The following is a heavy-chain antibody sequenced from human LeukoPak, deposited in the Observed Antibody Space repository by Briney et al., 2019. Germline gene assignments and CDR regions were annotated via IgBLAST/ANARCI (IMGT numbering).Heavy chain of an antibody. Sequence: PSETLSLTCTVSGGSISSYYWSWIRQPPGKGLEWIGHIYTSGSTNYNPSLKSRVTISVDTSKNQFSLKLSSVTAADTAVYYCARQGRGYGGNYFDYWGQGTLVTVSS. CDR2: IYTSGST. CDR1: GGSISSYY. D-gene: IGHD4-23*01. V-gene: IGHV4-4*09. J-gene: IGHJ4*02. CDR3: ARQGRGYGGNYFDY.